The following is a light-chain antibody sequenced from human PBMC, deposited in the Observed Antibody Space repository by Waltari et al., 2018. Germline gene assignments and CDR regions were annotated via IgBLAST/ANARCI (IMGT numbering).Light chain of an antibody. CDR1: ADNVGNEG. Sequence: QAGLTQPPSVSKGLGQTATLTCSGNADNVGNEGAIWLQQYPGHPPKLLAHRGTKPPSGVSERFSASRSGDTASLNIDGLQTDDEADYHCAAWDSRLSAWLFGGGTKLTVL. J-gene: IGLJ3*02. V-gene: IGLV10-54*04. CDR3: AAWDSRLSAWL. CDR2: RGT.